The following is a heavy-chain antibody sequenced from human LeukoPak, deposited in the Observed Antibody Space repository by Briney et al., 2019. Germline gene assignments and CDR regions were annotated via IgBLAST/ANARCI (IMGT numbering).Heavy chain of an antibody. D-gene: IGHD1-20*01. V-gene: IGHV3-23*01. CDR3: ARITGMAFDY. CDR2: ISGSSAYT. J-gene: IGHJ4*02. CDR1: GFTFSTYA. Sequence: GGSLRLSCAASGFTFSTYAMNWVRQAPGKGLEWVSAISGSSAYTNYADSVKGRFTISRDNPKNTLYLQMNSLRAEDTAVYYCARITGMAFDYWGQGTLVTVSS.